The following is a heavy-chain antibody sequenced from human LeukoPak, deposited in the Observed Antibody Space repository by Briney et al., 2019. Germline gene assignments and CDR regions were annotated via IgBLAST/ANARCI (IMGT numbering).Heavy chain of an antibody. CDR2: IGYDESKK. V-gene: IGHV3-30*02. CDR1: GITFRNYG. CDR3: ANSSFQA. J-gene: IGHJ4*02. Sequence: GGSLRLSCVASGITFRNYGFHWVRQAPGKGPEWVALIGYDESKKYYADSVKGRFTTSRDNSKSTLYLQLNSLRIDDTAVYYCANSSFQAWGQGTLVTVSS. D-gene: IGHD2-15*01.